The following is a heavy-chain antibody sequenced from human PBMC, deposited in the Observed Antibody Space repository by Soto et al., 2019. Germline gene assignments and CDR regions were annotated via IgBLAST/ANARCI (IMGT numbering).Heavy chain of an antibody. CDR1: GGTFAISV. CDR2: IISIFGTP. V-gene: IGHV1-69*06. D-gene: IGHD4-17*01. Sequence: EASVKVSCKASGGTFAISVFNWVRQAPGQGLEWMGGIISIFGTPNYSQKFQGSVTMTWDTSITTAYLDLTRLTTNDTATYFCATWVDYGDFEGFDFWGQGTLVTVSS. J-gene: IGHJ4*02. CDR3: ATWVDYGDFEGFDF.